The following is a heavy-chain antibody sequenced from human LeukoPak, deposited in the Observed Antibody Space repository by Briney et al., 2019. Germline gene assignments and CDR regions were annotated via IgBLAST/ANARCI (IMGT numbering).Heavy chain of an antibody. Sequence: SETLSLTCTVSGGSISSYYWSWIRQPPGKGLEWIGYIYYSGSTNYNPSLKSRLTISVDTSKNQFSLKLSSVTAADTAVYYCARVGPPEYYFDYWGQGTLVTVSS. CDR2: IYYSGST. CDR1: GGSISSYY. V-gene: IGHV4-59*01. J-gene: IGHJ4*02. CDR3: ARVGPPEYYFDY.